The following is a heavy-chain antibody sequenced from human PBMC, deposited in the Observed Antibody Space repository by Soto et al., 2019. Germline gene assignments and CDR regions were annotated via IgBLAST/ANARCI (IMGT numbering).Heavy chain of an antibody. CDR3: ARWGEVSHNPGGNYYYGMDV. D-gene: IGHD3-16*01. CDR2: ILYDGSDK. CDR1: GFAFGNYG. J-gene: IGHJ6*02. V-gene: IGHV3-30*03. Sequence: QVQLVESGGGVVQTGRSLRLSCVASGFAFGNYGLHWVRQPPGKGLEWVASILYDGSDKFYADSVKGRFTVYREDSKKTFYVQMDSLRADDTAVYFCARWGEVSHNPGGNYYYGMDVWGQGTTVPVSS.